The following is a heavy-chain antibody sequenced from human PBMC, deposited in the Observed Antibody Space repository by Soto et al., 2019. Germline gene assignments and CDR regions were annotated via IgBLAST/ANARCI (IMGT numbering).Heavy chain of an antibody. Sequence: ASVKVSCKASGYTFTSYDINWVRQATGQGLEWMGWMNPNSGNTGYAQKFQGRVTMTRNTSISTAYMELSSLRSEDTAVYYGARGCVDIYCSGGGCRYNWFDPWGQGTLVTVSS. D-gene: IGHD2-15*01. CDR2: MNPNSGNT. J-gene: IGHJ5*02. V-gene: IGHV1-8*01. CDR1: GYTFTSYD. CDR3: ARGCVDIYCSGGGCRYNWFDP.